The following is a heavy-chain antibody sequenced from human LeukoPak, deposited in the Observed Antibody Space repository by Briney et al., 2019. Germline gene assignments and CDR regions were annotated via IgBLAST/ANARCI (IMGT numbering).Heavy chain of an antibody. CDR3: AFSSYYLQGNYYYMDV. CDR1: GYTFTSYG. V-gene: IGHV1-18*01. J-gene: IGHJ6*03. Sequence: ASVKVSCKASGYTFTSYGISWGRQAPGQGLEWMGWISGYNGNTNYAQNLQCRVTMTTDTSTSTVYMELRSLRSDDTAVYYCAFSSYYLQGNYYYMDVWGKGTTVTVSS. CDR2: ISGYNGNT. D-gene: IGHD1-26*01.